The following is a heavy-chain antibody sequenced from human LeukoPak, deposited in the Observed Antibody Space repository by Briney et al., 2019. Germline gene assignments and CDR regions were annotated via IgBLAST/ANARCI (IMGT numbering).Heavy chain of an antibody. CDR1: GFAFSTYA. Sequence: PGGSLRLSCAASGFAFSTYAMYWVRQAPGKGLEWVTVIWYDGSNKYYADSVKGRFTISRDNSKNTLYLQMNSLRAEDTAVYYCAREYYDSSGSQGDYFDYWGQGTLVTVSS. V-gene: IGHV3-33*01. J-gene: IGHJ4*02. D-gene: IGHD3-22*01. CDR3: AREYYDSSGSQGDYFDY. CDR2: IWYDGSNK.